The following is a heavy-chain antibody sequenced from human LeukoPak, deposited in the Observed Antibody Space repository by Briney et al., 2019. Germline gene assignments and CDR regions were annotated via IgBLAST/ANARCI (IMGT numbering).Heavy chain of an antibody. J-gene: IGHJ6*03. D-gene: IGHD3-10*01. CDR3: ARNRLLWFGEFPTLYYMDV. CDR1: GYTFTSYD. Sequence: ASVKVSCKASGYTFTSYDINWVRQATGQGLEWMGWMNPNSGNTGYAQKFQGRVTITRNTSISTAYMELSSLRSEDTAVYYCARNRLLWFGEFPTLYYMDVWGKGTTVTVSS. CDR2: MNPNSGNT. V-gene: IGHV1-8*03.